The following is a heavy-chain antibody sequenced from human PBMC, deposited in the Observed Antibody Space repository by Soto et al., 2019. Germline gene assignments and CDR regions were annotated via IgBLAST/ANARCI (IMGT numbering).Heavy chain of an antibody. J-gene: IGHJ6*02. D-gene: IGHD3-22*01. V-gene: IGHV1-3*01. Sequence: ASVKVSCKASGYTFTSYAMHWVRQAPGQRLEWMGWINAGNGNTKYSQKFQGRVTITRDTSASTAYMELSRLRSDDTAVYYCARAITYYYDSSGFSHGNYYYYYGMDVWGQGTTVTVS. CDR1: GYTFTSYA. CDR2: INAGNGNT. CDR3: ARAITYYYDSSGFSHGNYYYYYGMDV.